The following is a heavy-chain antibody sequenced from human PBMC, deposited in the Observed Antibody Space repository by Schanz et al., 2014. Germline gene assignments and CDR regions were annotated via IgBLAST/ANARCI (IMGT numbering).Heavy chain of an antibody. CDR2: ISTFRNEDT. CDR3: ARQPGRITVSGVVSNWFDP. J-gene: IGHJ5*02. CDR1: GYAFTTYG. V-gene: IGHV1-18*01. D-gene: IGHD3-3*01. Sequence: QVQLVQSGAEVKKPGASVRVSCKVSGYAFTTYGISWVRQAPGQGPEFVGWISTFRNEDTNSAQRFQGRLTMTTDTSTSTAYMELRSLRSDDTAVYYCARQPGRITVSGVVSNWFDPWGQGTLVTVSS.